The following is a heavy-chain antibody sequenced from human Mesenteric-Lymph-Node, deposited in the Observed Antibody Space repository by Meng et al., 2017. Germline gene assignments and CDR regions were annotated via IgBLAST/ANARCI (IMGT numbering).Heavy chain of an antibody. CDR3: ARDLSGGSSDY. V-gene: IGHV3-48*03. D-gene: IGHD2-15*01. CDR1: GFTFSSFE. CDR2: ISSSGSTI. J-gene: IGHJ4*02. Sequence: GESLKISCAASGFTFSSFEMNWVRQAPGKGPEWISYISSSGSTIYYADSVKGRFTISRDNAKNSLYLQMNSLRAEDTAVYYCARDLSGGSSDYWGQGTLVTVYS.